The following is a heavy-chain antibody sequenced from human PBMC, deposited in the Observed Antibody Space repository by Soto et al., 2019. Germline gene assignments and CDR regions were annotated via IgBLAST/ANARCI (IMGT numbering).Heavy chain of an antibody. CDR3: ASSYGSGYRAFDY. V-gene: IGHV1-69*02. Sequence: QVQLVQSGAEVKRPGSSVKVSCKASGDTFNFYSINWVRQAPGLGLEWMGRVNPIVSMSNYAQKFQGRVTMTADKSTSTAYMERSSLRCEATAIYYCASSYGSGYRAFDYWGQGALVTVSS. D-gene: IGHD3-10*01. CDR2: VNPIVSMS. J-gene: IGHJ4*02. CDR1: GDTFNFYS.